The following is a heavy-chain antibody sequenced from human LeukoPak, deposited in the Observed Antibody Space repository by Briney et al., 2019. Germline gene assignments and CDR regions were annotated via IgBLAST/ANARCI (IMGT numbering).Heavy chain of an antibody. J-gene: IGHJ5*02. V-gene: IGHV4-30-4*08. CDR2: IYYSGST. Sequence: SETLSLTCTVSGGSISSGDYYWSWIRQPPGKGLEWIGYIYYSGSTYYNPSLKSRVTISVDTSKNQFSLKLSSVTAADTAVYYCARVAVAGTEGAGWFDPWGQGTLVTVSS. CDR3: ARVAVAGTEGAGWFDP. D-gene: IGHD1-7*01. CDR1: GGSISSGDYY.